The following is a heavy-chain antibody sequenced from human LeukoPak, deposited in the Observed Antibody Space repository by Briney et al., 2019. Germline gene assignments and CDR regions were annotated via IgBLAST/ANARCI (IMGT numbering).Heavy chain of an antibody. CDR1: GYTFIDHY. Sequence: GASVKVSCKPSGYTFIDHYLHWVRQAPGQGLESLGWIDPDTGDTSYPQKFQGRVTMTGDTSISTAYMELNRLRSDDTAVYYCARAGHNSNSGGYDFWGLGTLVTVSS. J-gene: IGHJ4*02. V-gene: IGHV1-2*02. CDR3: ARAGHNSNSGGYDF. CDR2: IDPDTGDT. D-gene: IGHD3-22*01.